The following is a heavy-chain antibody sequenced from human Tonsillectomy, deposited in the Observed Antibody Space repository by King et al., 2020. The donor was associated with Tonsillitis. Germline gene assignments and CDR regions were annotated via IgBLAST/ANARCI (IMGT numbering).Heavy chain of an antibody. V-gene: IGHV1-46*01. CDR1: GYTFTSYY. CDR2: INPSVGST. J-gene: IGHJ1*01. CDR3: ATLLWFGEAAEYFQH. Sequence: QLVQSGAEVKKPGASVKVSCKASGYTFTSYYMHCVRQAPGQGLEWMGIINPSVGSTSYAQKFQGRVTMTRDTSTSTVYMELSSLRSEDTAVYYCATLLWFGEAAEYFQHWGQGTLVTVSS. D-gene: IGHD3-10*01.